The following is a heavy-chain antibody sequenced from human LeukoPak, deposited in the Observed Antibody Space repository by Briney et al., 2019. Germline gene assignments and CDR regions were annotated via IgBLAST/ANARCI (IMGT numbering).Heavy chain of an antibody. V-gene: IGHV1-3*01. J-gene: IGHJ1*01. CDR1: GYTFTIYA. CDR3: ARGLYSSGWAEYFQH. Sequence: ASVKVSFKASGYTFTIYAMHWVRQAPGQRLEWMGWINAGNGNTKYSQKFRGRVTITRDTSASTAYMELSSLRSEDTAVYYCARGLYSSGWAEYFQHWGQGTLVTVSS. CDR2: INAGNGNT. D-gene: IGHD6-19*01.